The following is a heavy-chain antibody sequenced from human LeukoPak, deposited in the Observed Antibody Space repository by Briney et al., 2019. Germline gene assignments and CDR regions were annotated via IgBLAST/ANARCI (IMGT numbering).Heavy chain of an antibody. J-gene: IGHJ3*02. Sequence: GRSLRLSCAASGFTVSSNYMSWVRQAPGKGLEWVSVIYSGGSTYYADPVKGRFTISRDNSKNTLYLQMNSLRAEDTAVYYCARYQYYYDSSTYYAFDIWGQGTMVTVSS. CDR2: IYSGGST. V-gene: IGHV3-53*01. CDR3: ARYQYYYDSSTYYAFDI. D-gene: IGHD3-22*01. CDR1: GFTVSSNY.